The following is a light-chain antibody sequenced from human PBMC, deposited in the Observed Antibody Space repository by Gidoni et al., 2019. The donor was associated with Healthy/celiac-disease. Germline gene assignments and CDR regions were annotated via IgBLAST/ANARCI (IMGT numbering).Light chain of an antibody. Sequence: QSALTQPASVPGSPGQSITTSCTGTSSDVGSYNLVSWYQQHPGKAPKLMIYEGSKRPPGVSNRFSGSKSGNTASLTISGLQAEDEADYYCCSYAGSSNLFGGGTKLTVL. J-gene: IGLJ2*01. CDR1: SSDVGSYNL. CDR2: EGS. V-gene: IGLV2-23*01. CDR3: CSYAGSSNL.